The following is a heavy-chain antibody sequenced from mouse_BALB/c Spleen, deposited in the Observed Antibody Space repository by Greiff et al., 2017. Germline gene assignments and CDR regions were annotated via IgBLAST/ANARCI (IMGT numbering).Heavy chain of an antibody. D-gene: IGHD1-1*02. CDR2: IDPENGDT. V-gene: IGHV14-4*02. CDR3: NGYGGFAY. CDR1: GFNFTDYY. Sequence: EVQLQQSGAELVRSGASVKLSCTASGFNFTDYYMHWVKQRPEQGLEWIGWIDPENGDTNYAPKFQGKATMTADTSSNTAYLQLSSLTSEDTAVYYWNGYGGFAYWGQGTLVTVSA. J-gene: IGHJ3*01.